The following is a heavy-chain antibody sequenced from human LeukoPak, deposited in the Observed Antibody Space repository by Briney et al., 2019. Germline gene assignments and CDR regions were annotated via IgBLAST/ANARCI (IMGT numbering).Heavy chain of an antibody. J-gene: IGHJ4*02. V-gene: IGHV4-61*01. Sequence: SETLSLTCTVSGASVSSGSYYWSWIRQPPGKGLEWIGYIYYSGSTNSNPSLKSRVNISVDTSKNQFSLKLTSVTAADTSVYYCARETGDGTFWGQGTLVTVSS. CDR1: GASVSSGSYY. D-gene: IGHD7-27*01. CDR3: ARETGDGTF. CDR2: IYYSGST.